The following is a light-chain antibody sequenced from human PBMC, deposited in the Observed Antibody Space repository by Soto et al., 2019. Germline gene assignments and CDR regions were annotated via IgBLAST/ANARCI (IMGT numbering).Light chain of an antibody. CDR3: QQSYSTPFT. CDR2: AAS. V-gene: IGKV1-8*01. J-gene: IGKJ5*01. Sequence: AIRMTQSPSSLSASTGDRVTTTCRASQGISSYLAWYRQKPGKAPKLLIYAASSLQSGVPSRFSGSGSGTDFTLTISSLQPEDFATYYCQQSYSTPFTFGQGTRLEIK. CDR1: QGISSY.